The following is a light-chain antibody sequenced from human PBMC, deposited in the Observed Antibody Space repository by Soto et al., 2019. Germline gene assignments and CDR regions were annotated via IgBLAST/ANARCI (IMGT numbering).Light chain of an antibody. Sequence: EIVLTQSPATLSLSPGERVTLSCRASESVDINLAWYQQKPGQAPRLLIYGASTRATDMPGTFSGRGSGTEFTLTISSLQSEDFAVYYCQQYKNWPRTFGQGTKVDIK. V-gene: IGKV3-15*01. CDR2: GAS. CDR3: QQYKNWPRT. CDR1: ESVDIN. J-gene: IGKJ1*01.